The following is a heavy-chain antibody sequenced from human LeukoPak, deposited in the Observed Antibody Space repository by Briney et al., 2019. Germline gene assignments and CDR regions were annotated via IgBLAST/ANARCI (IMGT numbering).Heavy chain of an antibody. V-gene: IGHV4-30-4*01. D-gene: IGHD5-18*01. J-gene: IGHJ4*02. Sequence: SETLPLTCTVSGGSISSGDYYWSWIRQPPGKGLEWIGYIYYSGSTYYNPSLKSRVTISVDTSKNQFSLKLSSVTAADTAVYYCARVAQLWLLDYWGQGTLVTVSS. CDR2: IYYSGST. CDR1: GGSISSGDYY. CDR3: ARVAQLWLLDY.